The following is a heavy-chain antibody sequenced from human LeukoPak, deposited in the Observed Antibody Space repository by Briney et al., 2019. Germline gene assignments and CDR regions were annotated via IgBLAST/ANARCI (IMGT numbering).Heavy chain of an antibody. CDR2: IYYSGST. D-gene: IGHD5-12*01. CDR1: GGSISSGGYY. V-gene: IGHV4-31*03. Sequence: SETLSLTCTVSGGSISSGGYYWSWIRQHPGKGLEWIGYIYYSGSTYYNPSLKSRVTISVDTSKNQFSLKLSSVTAADTAVYYCARAVDIVATILFDYRGQGTLVTVSS. CDR3: ARAVDIVATILFDY. J-gene: IGHJ4*02.